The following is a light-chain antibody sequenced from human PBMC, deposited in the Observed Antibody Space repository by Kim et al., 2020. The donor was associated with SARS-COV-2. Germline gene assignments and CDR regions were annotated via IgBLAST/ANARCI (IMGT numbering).Light chain of an antibody. CDR3: QQYSTFWT. CDR2: MAS. V-gene: IGKV1-5*03. Sequence: DIQMTQSPSTLSASVGDRVTITCRASQSVSRYLAWYQQKPGKAPKLLISMASSLESGVPSRFSGSGSGTEFTLTLSSLQPDDFATYYCQQYSTFWTFGQGTKLEI. CDR1: QSVSRY. J-gene: IGKJ1*01.